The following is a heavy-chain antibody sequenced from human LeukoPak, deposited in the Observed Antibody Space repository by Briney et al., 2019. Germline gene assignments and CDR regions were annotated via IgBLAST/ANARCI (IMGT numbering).Heavy chain of an antibody. CDR3: AKLAGISGWYVYYFDY. V-gene: IGHV3-23*01. J-gene: IGHJ4*02. D-gene: IGHD6-19*01. CDR2: MSGSGDTT. CDR1: GFTFGTHA. Sequence: PGGSLRLSCAASGFTFGTHAMTWVRQAPGKGLEWVSGMSGSGDTTYYADSVKGRFTISRDNSKNTLFLQMNSLRAEDTAVYYCAKLAGISGWYVYYFDYWGQGKLVTVS.